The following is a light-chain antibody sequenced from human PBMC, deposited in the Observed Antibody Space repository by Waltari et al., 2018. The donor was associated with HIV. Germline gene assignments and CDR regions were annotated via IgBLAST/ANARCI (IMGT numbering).Light chain of an antibody. CDR2: RNN. V-gene: IGLV1-47*01. Sequence: QSVLTQPPSASGTPGQRVTISCSGSSSNIGSNYVYWYQQLPGTAPKLLIYRNNQRPSGVPDRVPGSKAGTSASLAISGLRSEDEADYYCAAWDDSLSGYVFGTGTKVTVL. CDR3: AAWDDSLSGYV. CDR1: SSNIGSNY. J-gene: IGLJ1*01.